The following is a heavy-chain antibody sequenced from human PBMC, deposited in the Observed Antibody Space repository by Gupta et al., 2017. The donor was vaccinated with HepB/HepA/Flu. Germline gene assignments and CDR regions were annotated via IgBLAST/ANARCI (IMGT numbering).Heavy chain of an antibody. CDR3: ARDYYDFGSGYYDYYMDV. J-gene: IGHJ6*03. CDR2: INPNSGGT. V-gene: IGHV1-2*02. D-gene: IGHD3-3*01. CDR1: GYTFTGYY. Sequence: QVQLVQSGAEVKKPGASVKVSCKASGYTFTGYYMHWVRQAPGQGLEWMGWINPNSGGTNYAQKFQGRVTMTRDTSISTAYMELSRLRSDDTAVYYCARDYYDFGSGYYDYYMDVWGKGTTVTVSS.